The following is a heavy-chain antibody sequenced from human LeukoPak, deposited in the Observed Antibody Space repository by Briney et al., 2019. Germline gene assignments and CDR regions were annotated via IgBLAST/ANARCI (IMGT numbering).Heavy chain of an antibody. CDR1: GDSISTYY. D-gene: IGHD3-3*01. Sequence: SETLSLTCTVSGDSISTYYWSWIRQPPGKELEWIGYIYFSGTTKYSPSLKSQVTISVDTSKDQFSLSLSSVTAADTAVYYCARHGPLYDIWSAQFYFDSWGQGTLVTVSS. CDR2: IYFSGTT. V-gene: IGHV4-59*08. J-gene: IGHJ4*02. CDR3: ARHGPLYDIWSAQFYFDS.